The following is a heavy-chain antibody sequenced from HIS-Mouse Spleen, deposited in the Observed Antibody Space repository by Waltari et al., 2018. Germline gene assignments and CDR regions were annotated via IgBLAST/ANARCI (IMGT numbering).Heavy chain of an antibody. Sequence: QVQLVPSGAAVTKPGASVKVSCKSSGYTFTGYYMHWFRQAPRQGLEWMGWINPNRGGKNYEQKFQGRVTMTRDTSISTAYMELSRLRSDDTAVYYCARDRSSSWYAFDIWGQGTMVTVSS. J-gene: IGHJ3*02. V-gene: IGHV1-2*02. CDR3: ARDRSSSWYAFDI. D-gene: IGHD6-13*01. CDR1: GYTFTGYY. CDR2: INPNRGGK.